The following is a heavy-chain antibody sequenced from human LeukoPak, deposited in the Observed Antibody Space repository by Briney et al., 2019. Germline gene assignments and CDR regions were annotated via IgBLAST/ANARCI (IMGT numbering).Heavy chain of an antibody. D-gene: IGHD3-10*01. Sequence: ASVKVSCKASGYTFTSYGINWVRQATGQGLEWMGWMNPNSGNTGYAQKFQGRVTMTRNTSISTAYMELSSLRSEDTAVYYCARATLPRLLWFGELSEWIEVGGNSGMDVWGQGTTVTVSS. CDR1: GYTFTSYG. CDR3: ARATLPRLLWFGELSEWIEVGGNSGMDV. J-gene: IGHJ6*02. CDR2: MNPNSGNT. V-gene: IGHV1-8*02.